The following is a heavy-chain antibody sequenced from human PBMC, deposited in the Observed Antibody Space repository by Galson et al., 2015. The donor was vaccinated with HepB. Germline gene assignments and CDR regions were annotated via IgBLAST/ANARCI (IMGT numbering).Heavy chain of an antibody. D-gene: IGHD5-18*01. J-gene: IGHJ4*02. CDR1: GFTFSSYW. V-gene: IGHV3-7*03. Sequence: SLRLSCAASGFTFSSYWMSWVRQAPGKGLEWVANIKQDGSEKYYVDSVKGRFTISRDNAKNSLYLQMNSLRAEDTAVYYCASGTIKDTGMVLFDYWGQGTLVTVSS. CDR2: IKQDGSEK. CDR3: ASGTIKDTGMVLFDY.